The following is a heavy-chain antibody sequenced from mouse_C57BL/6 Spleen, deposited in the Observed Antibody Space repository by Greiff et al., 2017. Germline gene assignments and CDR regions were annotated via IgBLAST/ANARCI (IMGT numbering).Heavy chain of an antibody. V-gene: IGHV5-17*01. CDR3: ARTYYGSIYYAMDN. D-gene: IGHD1-1*01. Sequence: VQLKESGGGLVKPGGSLKLSCAASGFTFSDYGMHRVRQAPEQGLEWVAYISSGSSTICYAATVKGRFTIPRSNAKNTLFLQMTRRRSEDTAMYYCARTYYGSIYYAMDNWGQGTSVTVSS. CDR2: ISSGSSTI. J-gene: IGHJ4*01. CDR1: GFTFSDYG.